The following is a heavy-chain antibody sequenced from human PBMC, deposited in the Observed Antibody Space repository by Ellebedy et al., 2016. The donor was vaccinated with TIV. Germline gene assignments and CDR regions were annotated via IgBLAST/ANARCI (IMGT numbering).Heavy chain of an antibody. V-gene: IGHV3-7*01. Sequence: GESLKISXTASGFTFSRRWMGWVRQAPGKGLEWVANIKEDETEKYYAESVKGRFTISRDNAKNSLYLEMKSLRAEDTALYYCAGYGWPANFDPWGQGTLVTASS. J-gene: IGHJ5*02. D-gene: IGHD6-13*01. CDR3: AGYGWPANFDP. CDR1: GFTFSRRW. CDR2: IKEDETEK.